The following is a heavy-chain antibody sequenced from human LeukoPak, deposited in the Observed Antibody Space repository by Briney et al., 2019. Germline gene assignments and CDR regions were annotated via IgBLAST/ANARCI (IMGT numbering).Heavy chain of an antibody. D-gene: IGHD1-7*01. Sequence: SETLSLTCAVYGGSFSTYYWSWIRQPPGKGLEWLGNIYYSGSTNYNPSLKSRVTISVDTSKNQFSLKLSSATAADTAVYYCAKSRGGTTIYAFDSWGRGTLVTVSS. CDR1: GGSFSTYY. CDR2: IYYSGST. J-gene: IGHJ4*02. CDR3: AKSRGGTTIYAFDS. V-gene: IGHV4-59*08.